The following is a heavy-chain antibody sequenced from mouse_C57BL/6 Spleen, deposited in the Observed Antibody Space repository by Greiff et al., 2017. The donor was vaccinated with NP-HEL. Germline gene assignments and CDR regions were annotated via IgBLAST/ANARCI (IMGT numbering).Heavy chain of an antibody. D-gene: IGHD1-1*01. J-gene: IGHJ4*01. Sequence: QVQLQQPGAELVRPGSSVKLSCKASGYTFTSYWMHWVKQRPIQGLEWIGNIDPSDSETHYNQKFKDKATLTVDKSSSTAYMQLSSLTSEDSAVYHSARQVVPNEMDYWGQGTSVKVSS. V-gene: IGHV1-52*01. CDR3: ARQVVPNEMDY. CDR2: IDPSDSET. CDR1: GYTFTSYW.